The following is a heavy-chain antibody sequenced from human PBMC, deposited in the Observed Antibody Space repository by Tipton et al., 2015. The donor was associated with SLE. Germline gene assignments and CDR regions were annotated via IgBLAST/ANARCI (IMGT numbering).Heavy chain of an antibody. CDR1: GFTFSSYS. V-gene: IGHV3-21*03. J-gene: IGHJ3*02. CDR3: ARGSYYYGSDDVFDI. D-gene: IGHD3-10*01. Sequence: SLRLSCAASGFTFSSYSMNWVRQAPGKGLEWVSSISSSSSYIYYADSLKGRFTISRDNAKNSLYLQMNSLRAEDTAVYYCARGSYYYGSDDVFDIWGQGTMVTVSS. CDR2: ISSSSSYI.